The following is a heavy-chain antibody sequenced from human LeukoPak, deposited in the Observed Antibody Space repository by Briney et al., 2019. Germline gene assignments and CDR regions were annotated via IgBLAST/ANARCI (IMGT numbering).Heavy chain of an antibody. J-gene: IGHJ4*02. CDR3: AKEERYFDY. V-gene: IGHV3-23*01. Sequence: PGGSLRLSCAASGFTFSSYTLTWVRQAPGKGLEWVSSISGRDGSTYYADSVKGRFTISRGNSKNTLYLQMNSLRAEDTAVYYCAKEERYFDYWGQGTLVTVSA. D-gene: IGHD1-1*01. CDR2: ISGRDGST. CDR1: GFTFSSYT.